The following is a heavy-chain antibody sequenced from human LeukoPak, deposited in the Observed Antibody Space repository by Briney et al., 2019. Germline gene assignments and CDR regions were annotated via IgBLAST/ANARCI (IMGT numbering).Heavy chain of an antibody. CDR1: GGSFSGYY. D-gene: IGHD5-12*01. CDR2: IYHRGST. J-gene: IGHJ4*02. V-gene: IGHV4-34*01. CDR3: ARGQYQGYDTGLFSDY. Sequence: SETLSLTCAVYGGSFSGYYWSWIRQPPGKGLEWIGYIYHRGSTYYSPSLRSRLAMSLDTSKNRISLTLSSVTAADTAVYFCARGQYQGYDTGLFSDYWGQGILVIVSS.